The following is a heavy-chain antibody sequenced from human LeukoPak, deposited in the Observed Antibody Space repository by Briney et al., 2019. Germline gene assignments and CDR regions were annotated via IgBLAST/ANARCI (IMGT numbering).Heavy chain of an antibody. J-gene: IGHJ4*02. D-gene: IGHD3-22*01. CDR1: GFTFSTCG. CDR3: ASLIGHTDYYDSSGYSSPFDS. CDR2: IWYDGSDQ. Sequence: GGSLRLSCAASGFTFSTCGMHWVRQAPGKGLEWVAVIWYDGSDQYYADSVKGRFTISRDNSKDTLYLQMNSLRAEDTAVYYCASLIGHTDYYDSSGYSSPFDSWGQGTLVTVSS. V-gene: IGHV3-33*01.